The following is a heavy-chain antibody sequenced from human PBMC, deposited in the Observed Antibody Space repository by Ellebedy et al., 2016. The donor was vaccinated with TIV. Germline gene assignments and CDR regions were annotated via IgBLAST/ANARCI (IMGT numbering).Heavy chain of an antibody. V-gene: IGHV4-31*03. CDR2: MNYRGST. CDR3: TRVTGQFGGRWEGMDV. Sequence: MPSETLSLTCSVSGGSISSGSYYWTWIRQHPGKGLEWIGYMNYRGSTSYNPSLQGRVTIWVDACRNQFSLKLSAVTAADTAIYFCTRVTGQFGGRWEGMDVWGQGTTVTVSS. CDR1: GGSISSGSYY. D-gene: IGHD1-26*01. J-gene: IGHJ6*02.